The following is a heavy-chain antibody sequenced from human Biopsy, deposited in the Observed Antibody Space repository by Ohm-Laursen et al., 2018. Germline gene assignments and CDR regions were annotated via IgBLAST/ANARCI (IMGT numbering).Heavy chain of an antibody. Sequence: SLRLSCAASGFSVSSYDMNWARQAPGKGLEWISYISETSSHIYDADSVRGRFTVARDIAKNSLYLQLNSLRVKDTAVYYCARDSSRRAREGGMDVWGQGTTVTVSS. CDR1: GFSVSSYD. CDR3: ARDSSRRAREGGMDV. CDR2: ISETSSHI. D-gene: IGHD6-6*01. V-gene: IGHV3-21*01. J-gene: IGHJ6*02.